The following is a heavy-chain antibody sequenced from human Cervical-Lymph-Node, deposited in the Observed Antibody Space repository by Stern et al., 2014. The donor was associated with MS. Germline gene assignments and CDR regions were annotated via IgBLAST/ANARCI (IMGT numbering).Heavy chain of an antibody. J-gene: IGHJ4*02. CDR3: AKEGILVASFDY. D-gene: IGHD6-19*01. CDR2: ICGSGDST. V-gene: IGHV3-23*04. CDR1: GFPFSSYA. Sequence: VQLVQSGGSLVQPGGSLRLSCAASGFPFSSYAMSWVRQAPGKGLGWVSAICGSGDSTYYADSVKGRFTISRDNSKNTLYLQMNSLRADDTAVYYCAKEGILVASFDYWGQGTLVTVSS.